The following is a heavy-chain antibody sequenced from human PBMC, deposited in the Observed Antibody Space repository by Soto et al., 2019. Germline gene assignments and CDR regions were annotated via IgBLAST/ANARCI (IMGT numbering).Heavy chain of an antibody. CDR3: LRGNSGYGNFDY. V-gene: IGHV3-74*01. D-gene: IGHD5-12*01. CDR2: IKGEGSET. J-gene: IGHJ4*02. Sequence: PGGSLRLSCAASGFTFSSYWMHWVRQAPGKGLVWVSRIKGEGSETNYADSVKGRFTISRDNAKNTLYLQLNSLRAEDTAVYYCLRGNSGYGNFDYWGQGTRVTVSS. CDR1: GFTFSSYW.